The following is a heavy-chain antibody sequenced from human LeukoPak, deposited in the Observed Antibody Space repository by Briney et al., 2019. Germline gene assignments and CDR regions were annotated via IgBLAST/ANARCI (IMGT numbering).Heavy chain of an antibody. J-gene: IGHJ4*02. D-gene: IGHD2-2*01. CDR1: GYTFTGYY. CDR3: ARDITGDIVVVPAAPFDY. V-gene: IGHV1-2*02. CDR2: INPNSGGT. Sequence: GASVKVSCKASGYTFTGYYMHWVRQAPGQGLEWMGWINPNSGGTNYAQKFQGRVTMTRDTSISTAYMELSRLRSDDTAVYYCARDITGDIVVVPAAPFDYWGQGTLVTVSS.